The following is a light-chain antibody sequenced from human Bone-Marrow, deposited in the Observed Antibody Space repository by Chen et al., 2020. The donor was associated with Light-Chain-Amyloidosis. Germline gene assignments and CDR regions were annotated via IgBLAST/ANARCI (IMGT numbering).Light chain of an antibody. V-gene: IGKV3-11*01. Sequence: EIVLTQSPATLSLSPGERAALSCRASQRISKFLACYQHKPGQPPSLLIYDASIRATGIPARFSGSGSGTDFTLTINSLEPEDFAVYYCQERTNWPLYTFGQGTKLEI. CDR2: DAS. CDR3: QERTNWPLYT. CDR1: QRISKF. J-gene: IGKJ2*01.